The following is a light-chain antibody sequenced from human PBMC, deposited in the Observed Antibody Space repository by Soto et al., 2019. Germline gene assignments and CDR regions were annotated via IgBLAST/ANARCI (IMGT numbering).Light chain of an antibody. CDR1: QSVLYSSNNKNY. Sequence: DIVMTQSPDSLAVSLGERATINCKSSQSVLYSSNNKNYLAWYQQKAGQPPKLLIYWASTRESGVPDRFSGSGSGTEFTLTISSLQAEDVAVYYCHQYYSTPFTCGPGTKVDIK. V-gene: IGKV4-1*01. CDR2: WAS. J-gene: IGKJ3*01. CDR3: HQYYSTPFT.